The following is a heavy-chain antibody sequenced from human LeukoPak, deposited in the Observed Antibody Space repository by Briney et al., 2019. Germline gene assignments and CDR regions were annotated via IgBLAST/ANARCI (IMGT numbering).Heavy chain of an antibody. CDR2: ISSSSDTI. V-gene: IGHV3-48*01. J-gene: IGHJ5*02. CDR3: TRELAS. CDR1: GFTFSDYR. Sequence: PEGSLRLSCAASGFTFSDYRMNWVRQAPGKGLEWVSYISSSSDTIYYVDSVKGRFTISRDNAKNSLYLQMNSLRVEDTGVYYCTRELASWGQGTLVTVSS.